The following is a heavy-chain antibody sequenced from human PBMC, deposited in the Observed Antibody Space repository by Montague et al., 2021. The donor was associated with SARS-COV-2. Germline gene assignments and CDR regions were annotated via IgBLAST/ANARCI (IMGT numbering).Heavy chain of an antibody. Sequence: TLSLTCTVSGGSISSGGYYWSWIRQHPGKGLEWIGYIYYSGSTYYNPSLKSRVTISVDTSKNQFSLKLSSVTAADTAVYYCARASSITIFGVVNQFGYWGQGTLVTVSS. CDR2: IYYSGST. D-gene: IGHD3-3*01. V-gene: IGHV4-31*03. CDR1: GGSISSGGYY. CDR3: ARASSITIFGVVNQFGY. J-gene: IGHJ4*02.